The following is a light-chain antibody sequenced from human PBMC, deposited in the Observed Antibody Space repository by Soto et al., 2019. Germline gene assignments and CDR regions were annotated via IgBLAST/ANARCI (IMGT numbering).Light chain of an antibody. Sequence: EIVLTQSPGTLPLSPGDGATLSCRASQSVSSTYLAWYQQKPGQAPRLLIYGASNRATGIPDRFRGSGSGTDFTLTISRLEPEDFAVYYCQQYGGSMTFGQGTRLEIE. CDR3: QQYGGSMT. V-gene: IGKV3-20*01. CDR1: QSVSSTY. J-gene: IGKJ5*01. CDR2: GAS.